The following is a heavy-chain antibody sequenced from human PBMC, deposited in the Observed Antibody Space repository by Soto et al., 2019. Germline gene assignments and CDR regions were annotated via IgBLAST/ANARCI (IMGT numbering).Heavy chain of an antibody. Sequence: QVQLQESGPGLVKPSQTLSLTCTVSGDSISSGDYYWSWICQPPGKGLEWIGYISYSGSTYYNPSLKSRVTISVDTSKNQFSLKLSSVTAADTAVYYCARDSRGWYYLSYWGQGTLVTVSS. CDR1: GDSISSGDYY. J-gene: IGHJ4*02. V-gene: IGHV4-30-4*01. CDR2: ISYSGST. D-gene: IGHD6-19*01. CDR3: ARDSRGWYYLSY.